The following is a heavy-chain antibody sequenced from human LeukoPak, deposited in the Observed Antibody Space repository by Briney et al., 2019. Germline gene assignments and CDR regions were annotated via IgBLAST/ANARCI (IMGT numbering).Heavy chain of an antibody. V-gene: IGHV3-30*02. CDR3: AKVGYYDSSGYYHGEGFDY. CDR1: GFTFSSYG. D-gene: IGHD3-22*01. J-gene: IGHJ4*02. Sequence: PGGSLRLSCAASGFTFSSYGMHWVRQAPGKGLEWVAFIRYDGSNKYYADSVKGRFTISRDNSKNTLYLQMNSLRAEDTAVYYCAKVGYYDSSGYYHGEGFDYWGQGTLVTVSS. CDR2: IRYDGSNK.